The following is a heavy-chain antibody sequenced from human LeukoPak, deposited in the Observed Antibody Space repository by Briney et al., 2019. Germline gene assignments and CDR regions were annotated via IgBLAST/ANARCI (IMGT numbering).Heavy chain of an antibody. CDR2: TYYRSKWYN. CDR3: ARGRFFARYFYYYGMDV. Sequence: QTLSLTCAISGDSVSSNSAAWNWIRQSPSRGLEWLGRTYYRSKWYNDYAVSVTGRLIIDSDASKNQFFLHLNSVTPEDTAIYYCARGRFFARYFYYYGMDVWGQGTTVTVSS. CDR1: GDSVSSNSAA. V-gene: IGHV6-1*01. D-gene: IGHD3-3*01. J-gene: IGHJ6*02.